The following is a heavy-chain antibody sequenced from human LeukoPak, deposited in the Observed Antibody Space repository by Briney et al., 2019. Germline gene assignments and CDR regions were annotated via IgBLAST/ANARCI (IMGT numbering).Heavy chain of an antibody. V-gene: IGHV4-59*08. CDR1: GGSINTYY. CDR2: VRDNGES. J-gene: IGHJ3*02. D-gene: IGHD5-18*01. CDR3: ARQPANTAAFDI. Sequence: PSETLSLTCTVSGGSINTYYWSWIRQPPGKGLEWIAYVRDNGESHYNPSLKSRVAISLDTANNQISLRLNFVTAADTAIYYCARQPANTAAFDIWGLGTMVTVSS.